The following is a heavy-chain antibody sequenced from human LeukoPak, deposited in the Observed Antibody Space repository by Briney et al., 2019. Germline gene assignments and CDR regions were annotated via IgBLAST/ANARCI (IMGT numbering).Heavy chain of an antibody. D-gene: IGHD3-22*01. CDR3: ARLLYYYDSSGYYPGGFDY. J-gene: IGHJ4*02. CDR2: IYPGDSDT. CDR1: GYSFTSYW. V-gene: IGHV5-51*04. Sequence: GESLKISCKGSGYSFTSYWIGWVRQMPGKGLEWMGIIYPGDSDTRYSPSFQGQVTISADKPITTSYLLWTTRKASDTAMYYCARLLYYYDSSGYYPGGFDYWGQGTLVTVSS.